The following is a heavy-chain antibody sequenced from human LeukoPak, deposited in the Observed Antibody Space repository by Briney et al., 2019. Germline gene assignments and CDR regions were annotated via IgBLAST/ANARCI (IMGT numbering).Heavy chain of an antibody. CDR1: GFSVHSNY. J-gene: IGHJ4*02. D-gene: IGHD6-19*01. CDR3: ARDLYSSGWYITGY. CDR2: IYSGGST. Sequence: PGGSLRLSCAASGFSVHSNYMSWVRQAPGKGLEWVSVIYSGGSTYYVDSVKGRFTISRDNSKNTLYLQMNSLRAEDTAVYYCARDLYSSGWYITGYWGQGTLVTVSS. V-gene: IGHV3-53*01.